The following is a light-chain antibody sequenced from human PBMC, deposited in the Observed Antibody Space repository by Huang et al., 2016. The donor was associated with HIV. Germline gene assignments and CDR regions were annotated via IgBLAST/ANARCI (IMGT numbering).Light chain of an antibody. CDR2: GTS. CDR1: QSVSTN. CDR3: QQYNNWPPLT. V-gene: IGKV3-15*01. J-gene: IGKJ4*01. Sequence: EIVMTQSPATLSVSPGERATLSCRASQSVSTNLAWYQQKAGRAPRLLMYGTSTRATGVPARFSGSGSGTEFTLTISSLQSEDFAVYYCQQYNNWPPLTFGGGTRVEIK.